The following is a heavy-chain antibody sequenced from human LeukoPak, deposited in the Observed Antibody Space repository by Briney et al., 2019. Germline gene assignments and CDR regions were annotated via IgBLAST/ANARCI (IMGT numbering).Heavy chain of an antibody. CDR1: GGSISSYY. J-gene: IGHJ6*03. CDR3: ATGTISQYYYYYMDV. V-gene: IGHV4-59*01. D-gene: IGHD3-10*01. CDR2: IYYSGST. Sequence: SETLSLTCTVSGGSISSYYGSWIRQPPGKGLEWIGYIYYSGSTNYNPSLKSRVTISVDTSKNQFSLKLSSVTAADPAVYYCATGTISQYYYYYMDVWGKGTTVTVSS.